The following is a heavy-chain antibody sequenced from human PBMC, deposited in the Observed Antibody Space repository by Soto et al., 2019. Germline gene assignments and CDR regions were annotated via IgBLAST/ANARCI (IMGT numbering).Heavy chain of an antibody. CDR3: AMSDPSPAPDYYDILTEAFPYYMDV. Sequence: PGGSLRLSCAASGFTFSDYYMSWIRQAPGKGLEWVSYISSSGSTIYYADSVKGRFTISRDNAKNSLYLQMNSLRAEDTAVYYCAMSDPSPAPDYYDILTEAFPYYMDVWGKGTTVTVSS. V-gene: IGHV3-11*01. D-gene: IGHD3-9*01. CDR1: GFTFSDYY. CDR2: ISSSGSTI. J-gene: IGHJ6*03.